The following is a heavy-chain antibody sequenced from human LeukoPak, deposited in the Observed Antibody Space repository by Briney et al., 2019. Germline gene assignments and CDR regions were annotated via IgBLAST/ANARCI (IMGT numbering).Heavy chain of an antibody. D-gene: IGHD3-22*01. CDR1: GYSFTSYW. CDR3: ASSFYDSSGYYYYYFDY. J-gene: IGHJ4*02. CDR2: IYPGDSDT. V-gene: IGHV5-51*01. Sequence: GASLKISCKGSGYSFTSYWIGWVRQMPGKGLEWMGIIYPGDSDTRYSPSFQGQVTISADKSISTAYLQWSSLKASDTAMYYCASSFYDSSGYYYYYFDYWGQGTLVTVSS.